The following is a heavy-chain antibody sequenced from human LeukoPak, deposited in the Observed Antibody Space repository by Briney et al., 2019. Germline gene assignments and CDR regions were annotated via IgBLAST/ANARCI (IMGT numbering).Heavy chain of an antibody. CDR1: GFTFSSYS. J-gene: IGHJ6*02. D-gene: IGHD2-15*01. CDR2: ISSSSSTI. V-gene: IGHV3-48*01. Sequence: GGSLRLSCAASGFTFSSYSMNWVRQAPGKGLEWVSYISSSSSTIYYADSVKGRFTISRDNAKNSLYLQMNSLRAGDTAVYYCARPSGYCSGGSCYSSDYYYGMDVWGQGTTVTVSS. CDR3: ARPSGYCSGGSCYSSDYYYGMDV.